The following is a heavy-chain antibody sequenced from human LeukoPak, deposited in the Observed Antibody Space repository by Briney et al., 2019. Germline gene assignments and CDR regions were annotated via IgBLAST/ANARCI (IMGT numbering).Heavy chain of an antibody. CDR1: GGSISSYY. D-gene: IGHD6-19*01. CDR2: IYYSGST. Sequence: SETLSLTCTVSGGSISSYYWSWIRQPPGKGLEWIGYIYYSGSTNYNPSLKSRVTISVDTSKNQFSLKLSSVTAADTAVYYCARRIAVAGHLRGPLDYWGQGTLVTVSS. V-gene: IGHV4-59*12. J-gene: IGHJ4*02. CDR3: ARRIAVAGHLRGPLDY.